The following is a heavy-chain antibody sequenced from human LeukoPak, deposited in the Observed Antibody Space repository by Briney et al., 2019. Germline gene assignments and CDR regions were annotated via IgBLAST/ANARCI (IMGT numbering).Heavy chain of an antibody. D-gene: IGHD3-16*01. CDR3: AKDMGGELETNWFDP. Sequence: GGSLRLSCAASGFTFVDYAMHWVRQAPGKGLEWVSGISWNSGSIGYADSVKGRFTISRDNAKNSLYLQMNSLRAEDTALYYCAKDMGGELETNWFDPWGQGTLVTVSS. J-gene: IGHJ5*02. CDR1: GFTFVDYA. CDR2: ISWNSGSI. V-gene: IGHV3-9*01.